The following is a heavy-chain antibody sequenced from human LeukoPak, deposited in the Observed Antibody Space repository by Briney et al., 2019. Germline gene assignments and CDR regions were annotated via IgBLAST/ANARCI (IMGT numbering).Heavy chain of an antibody. V-gene: IGHV1-3*01. CDR1: GYTFTSYA. D-gene: IGHD2-2*01. CDR3: ARDECSSTSCQYYFDY. CDR2: INAGNGNT. J-gene: IGHJ4*02. Sequence: GASVKVSCKASGYTFTSYAMHWVRQAPGQRLEGMGWINAGNGNTKYSQKFQGRVTITRDTSASTAYMELSSLRSEDTAVYYCARDECSSTSCQYYFDYWGQGTLVSVSS.